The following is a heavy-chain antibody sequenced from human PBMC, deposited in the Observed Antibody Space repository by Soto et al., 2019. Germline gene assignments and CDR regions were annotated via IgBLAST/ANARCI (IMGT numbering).Heavy chain of an antibody. J-gene: IGHJ6*02. CDR1: GYTFTSYD. CDR2: MNPNSGNT. V-gene: IGHV1-8*01. D-gene: IGHD3-3*01. Sequence: ASVKVSCKASGYTFTSYDINWVRQATGQGLEWMGWMNPNSGNTGYAQKFQGRVTMTSNTSISTAYMELSSLRSEDTAVYYCARGARDFWRCSYVVYGMDVWGQGTTVTVSS. CDR3: ARGARDFWRCSYVVYGMDV.